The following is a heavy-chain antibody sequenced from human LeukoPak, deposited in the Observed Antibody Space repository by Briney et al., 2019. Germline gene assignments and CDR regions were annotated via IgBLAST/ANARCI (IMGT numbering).Heavy chain of an antibody. CDR3: ARDLRLGYSSSSENAAGDAFDI. Sequence: GGSLRLSCAASGFAFSNYNMNWVRQAPGKGLEWVSSIGGAGTYIYYADSVKGRFTISRDNARNSLYLQMNSLRAEDTAVYYCARDLRLGYSSSSENAAGDAFDIWGQGTMVTVSS. CDR1: GFAFSNYN. D-gene: IGHD6-6*01. V-gene: IGHV3-21*01. CDR2: IGGAGTYI. J-gene: IGHJ3*02.